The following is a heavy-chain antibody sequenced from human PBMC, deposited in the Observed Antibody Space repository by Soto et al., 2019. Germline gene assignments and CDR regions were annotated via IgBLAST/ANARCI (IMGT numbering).Heavy chain of an antibody. Sequence: QVQLVQSGAEVKKPGASVKVSCKASGYTFTSYCLSWVRQAPGQGLEWMGWINANNGNTKYAQKLQGRVTMTTDTSTTTAYIEPRSLRSADTAVYYCARDLILGLGGYWGQGTPVAVSS. CDR1: GYTFTSYC. V-gene: IGHV1-18*01. J-gene: IGHJ4*02. D-gene: IGHD3-16*01. CDR3: ARDLILGLGGY. CDR2: INANNGNT.